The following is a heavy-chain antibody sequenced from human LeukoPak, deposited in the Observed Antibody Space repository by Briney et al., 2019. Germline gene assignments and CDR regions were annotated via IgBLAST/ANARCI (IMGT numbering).Heavy chain of an antibody. Sequence: ASVKVSCKASGYTFTSYDINWVRQAPGKGLEWMGGFDPEDGETIYAQKFQGRVTMTEDTSTDTVYMELSSLRSEDTAVYYCARVSSIAAAGTWFDPWGQGTLVTVSS. D-gene: IGHD6-13*01. CDR1: GYTFTSYD. V-gene: IGHV1-24*01. CDR2: FDPEDGET. J-gene: IGHJ5*02. CDR3: ARVSSIAAAGTWFDP.